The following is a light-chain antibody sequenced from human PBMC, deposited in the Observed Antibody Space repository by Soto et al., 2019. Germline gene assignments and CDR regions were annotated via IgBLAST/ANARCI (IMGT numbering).Light chain of an antibody. Sequence: EIVMTQSPATLSLSPGERAALSCRASQSINSELAWYQQKPGQPPRLLLYGASTRATGVTARFTGSESGSEFTLTISGLQSEDFAVYYCQQGHNWPLTFGQGTRLEI. CDR2: GAS. V-gene: IGKV3-15*01. CDR1: QSINSE. J-gene: IGKJ2*01. CDR3: QQGHNWPLT.